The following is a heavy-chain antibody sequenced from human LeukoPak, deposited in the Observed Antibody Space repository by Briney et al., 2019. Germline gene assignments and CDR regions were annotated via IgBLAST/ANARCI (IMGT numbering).Heavy chain of an antibody. Sequence: SETLSLTCTVSGGSISSYYWSWIRQPPGKGLEWIGYILYTGSTKYNPSLKSRVTMSIDTSKNEFSLKLSSVTATDTAVYYCAKQAYCSSSTCIPFDFWGQGVLVTVSS. J-gene: IGHJ4*02. V-gene: IGHV4-59*08. D-gene: IGHD2-2*01. CDR2: ILYTGST. CDR3: AKQAYCSSSTCIPFDF. CDR1: GGSISSYY.